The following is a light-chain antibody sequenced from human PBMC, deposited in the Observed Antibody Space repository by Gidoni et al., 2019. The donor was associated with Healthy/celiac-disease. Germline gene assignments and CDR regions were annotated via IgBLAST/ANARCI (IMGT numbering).Light chain of an antibody. V-gene: IGKV1-5*03. CDR3: QQYNSYST. J-gene: IGKJ1*01. CDR1: QSISSW. Sequence: DIQMTQSPSTLSASVGDRVTITCRASQSISSWLAWYQQKPGKAPKLLIYKASSLERWVPSRVSGSGSGTEFTLTISSLQPDDFATYYCQQYNSYSTFGQGTKVEIK. CDR2: KAS.